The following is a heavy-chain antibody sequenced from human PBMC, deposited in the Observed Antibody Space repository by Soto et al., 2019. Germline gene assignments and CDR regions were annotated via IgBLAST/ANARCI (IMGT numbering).Heavy chain of an antibody. CDR3: ARGWPSGTGWFDP. CDR2: INPNSGGT. V-gene: IGHV1-2*02. CDR1: GYTFTGYY. J-gene: IGHJ5*02. Sequence: ASVKVSCKASGYTFTGYYMHWVRQAPGQGLEWMGWINPNSGGTNYAQKFQGRVTMTRDTSISTAYMELSRLRSDDTAVYYCARGWPSGTGWFDPWGQGTLVTVYS. D-gene: IGHD1-26*01.